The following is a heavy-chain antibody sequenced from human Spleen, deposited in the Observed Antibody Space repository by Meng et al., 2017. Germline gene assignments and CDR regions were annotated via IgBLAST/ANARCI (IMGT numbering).Heavy chain of an antibody. CDR3: ARAGGADGTPYFDY. CDR2: IFYSGST. V-gene: IGHV4-31*03. Sequence: SETLSLTCTVSGGSISSGGYSWNWIRQHPGKGLEWVGNIFYSGSTYYNPSLMSRATISVDTSNTQFSLKLTSVTAADTAVYYCARAGGADGTPYFDYWGQGTLVTVSS. CDR1: GGSISSGGYS. D-gene: IGHD6-13*01. J-gene: IGHJ4*02.